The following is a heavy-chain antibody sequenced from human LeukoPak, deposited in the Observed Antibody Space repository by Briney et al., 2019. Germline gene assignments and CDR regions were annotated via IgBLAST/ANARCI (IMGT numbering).Heavy chain of an antibody. Sequence: GGSLRLSCAASGFKFSNYAMSWVRQAPGKGLVWVSRINSDGSSTSYADSVKGRFTISRDNAKNTLYLQMNSLRAEDTAVYNCAKVGAIVVVTLDYWGQGTLVTVSS. CDR3: AKVGAIVVVTLDY. CDR2: INSDGSST. D-gene: IGHD2-21*02. V-gene: IGHV3-74*01. CDR1: GFKFSNYA. J-gene: IGHJ4*02.